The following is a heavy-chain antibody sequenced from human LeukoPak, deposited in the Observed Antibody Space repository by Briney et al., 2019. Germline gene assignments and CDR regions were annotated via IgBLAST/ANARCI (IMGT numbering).Heavy chain of an antibody. V-gene: IGHV3-30*02. CDR1: GFTYSDYG. Sequence: GGSLRLSCAASGFTYSDYGMHWVRPAPGRGLEWVAFILNDGTWEYYPDSVKGRLTISRDNSRNTLYLQMNSVRLEDTAIYYCVKGGSISHNWFDSWGQGTLVTVSS. J-gene: IGHJ5*01. CDR3: VKGGSISHNWFDS. D-gene: IGHD3-16*01. CDR2: ILNDGTWE.